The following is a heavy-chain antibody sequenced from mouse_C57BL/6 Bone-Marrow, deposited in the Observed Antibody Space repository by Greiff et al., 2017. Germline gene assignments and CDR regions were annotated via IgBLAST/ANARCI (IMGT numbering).Heavy chain of an antibody. CDR3: ARARYWYFDV. J-gene: IGHJ1*03. CDR1: GYTFTSYG. V-gene: IGHV1-81*01. Sequence: QVQLQQSGAELARPGASVKLSCKASGYTFTSYGISWVKQRTGQGLEWIGEIYPRSGNTYYNEKFKGKATLTADKSSSTAYLELRSLTSEDSAVYYCARARYWYFDVWGTGTTVTVSS. CDR2: IYPRSGNT.